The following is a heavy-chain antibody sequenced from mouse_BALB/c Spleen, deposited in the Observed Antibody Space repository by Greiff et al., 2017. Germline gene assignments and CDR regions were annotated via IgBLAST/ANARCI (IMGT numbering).Heavy chain of an antibody. V-gene: IGHV5-6*01. D-gene: IGHD2-4*01. CDR3: ARSLYDYDSHYYAMDY. CDR1: GFTFSSYG. J-gene: IGHJ4*01. CDR2: ISSGGSYT. Sequence: EVHLVESGGDLVKPGGSLKLSCAASGFTFSSYGMSWVRQTPDKRLEWVATISSGGSYTYYPDSVKGRFTISRDNAKNTLYLQMSSLKSEDTAMYYCARSLYDYDSHYYAMDYWGQGTSVTVSS.